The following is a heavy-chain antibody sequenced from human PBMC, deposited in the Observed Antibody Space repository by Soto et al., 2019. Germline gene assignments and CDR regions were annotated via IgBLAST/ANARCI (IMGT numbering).Heavy chain of an antibody. CDR2: IYYSGST. V-gene: IGHV4-59*01. D-gene: IGHD2-15*01. Sequence: PSETLSLTCTVSGGSISSYYWSWIRQPPGKGLEWIGYIYYSGSTNYNPSLKSRVTISVDTSKNQFSLKLSSVTAADTAVYYCARRKTGYCRGGSCYSGFFWCEPWGQGTLVTVSS. CDR1: GGSISSYY. J-gene: IGHJ5*02. CDR3: ARRKTGYCRGGSCYSGFFWCEP.